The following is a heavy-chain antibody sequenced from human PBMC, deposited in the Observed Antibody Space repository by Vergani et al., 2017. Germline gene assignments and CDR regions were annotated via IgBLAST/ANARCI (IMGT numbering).Heavy chain of an antibody. V-gene: IGHV3-73*01. CDR3: TNNLGSWSYY. Sequence: EVQLVESGGGLVQPGGSLKLSCAASGFTFSGSAMHWVRQASGKGLEWVGRIRSKANSYATAYAASVKGRFTISRDDSKNTAYLQMNSLKTEDTAVYYCTNNLGSWSYYWGQGTLVTVSS. CDR1: GFTFSGSA. D-gene: IGHD1-26*01. CDR2: IRSKANSYAT. J-gene: IGHJ4*02.